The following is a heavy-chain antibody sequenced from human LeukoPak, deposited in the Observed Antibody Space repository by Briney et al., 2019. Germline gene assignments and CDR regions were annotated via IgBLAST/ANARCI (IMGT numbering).Heavy chain of an antibody. V-gene: IGHV3-48*01. Sequence: GGSLRLSCAASEFTFSSYSMNWVRQAPGKGLEWVSYITNSGNSKSYADSVKGRFTISRDNTKNSLYLQMNGLRAEDTAVYYCARGGAVAGPLFDPWGQGTLVTVSS. CDR2: ITNSGNSK. D-gene: IGHD6-19*01. CDR1: EFTFSSYS. J-gene: IGHJ5*02. CDR3: ARGGAVAGPLFDP.